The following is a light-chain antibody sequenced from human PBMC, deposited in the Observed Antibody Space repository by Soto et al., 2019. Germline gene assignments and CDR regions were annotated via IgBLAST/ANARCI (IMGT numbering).Light chain of an antibody. CDR3: QQSYSALSIT. Sequence: EIQMTQSPSSLSASVGDRVTITCRASESIARHLNWYQQKPGKAPKLLIYAASSLQNGVRSRFRGGGSGTYFTLTISNLQPEDFATYYCQQSYSALSITFGQGTRLEIK. J-gene: IGKJ5*01. CDR2: AAS. V-gene: IGKV1-39*01. CDR1: ESIARH.